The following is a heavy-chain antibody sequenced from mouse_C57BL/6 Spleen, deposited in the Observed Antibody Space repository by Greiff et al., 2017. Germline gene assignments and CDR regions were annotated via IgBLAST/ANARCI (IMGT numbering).Heavy chain of an antibody. CDR3: ARMRDYGSSYPCDY. V-gene: IGHV1-4*01. CDR2: INPSSGYT. D-gene: IGHD1-1*01. Sequence: QVQLQQSGAELARPGASVKMSCKASGYTFTSYTMHWVKQRPGQGLEWIGYINPSSGYTKYNQKFKDKATLTADKSSSTAYMQLSSLTSEDSAVYYCARMRDYGSSYPCDYWGQGTTLTVSS. J-gene: IGHJ2*01. CDR1: GYTFTSYT.